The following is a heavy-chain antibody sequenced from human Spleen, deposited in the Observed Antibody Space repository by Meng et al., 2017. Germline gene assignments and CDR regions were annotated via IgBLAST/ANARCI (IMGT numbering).Heavy chain of an antibody. CDR3: AKDPDFDFPYYFDC. CDR1: GFTFSSYA. CDR2: ISGRGGST. D-gene: IGHD3-3*01. V-gene: IGHV3-23*01. J-gene: IGHJ4*02. Sequence: GGSLRLSCAASGFTFSSYAMSWVRQAPGKGLEWVSAISGRGGSTYYADSVKGRFTISRDSSKNTLYLHMNNLRAEDTALYYCAKDPDFDFPYYFDCWGQGTLVTVSS.